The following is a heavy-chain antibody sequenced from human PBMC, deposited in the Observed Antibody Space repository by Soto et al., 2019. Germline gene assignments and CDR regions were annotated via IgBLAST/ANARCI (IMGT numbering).Heavy chain of an antibody. D-gene: IGHD7-27*01. CDR2: LIPLFGTT. V-gene: IGHV1-69*06. Sequence: QVQLVQSGAEVKKPGSPVKVSCEASGGTFSGHAISWVRQAPGQGPEWMGGLIPLFGTTQHAQNFQDRLTITADKSTSTAYMELTSLRFEDTAMYYCARGPNWGYRFDSWGQGTLVTVSS. CDR3: ARGPNWGYRFDS. CDR1: GGTFSGHA. J-gene: IGHJ4*02.